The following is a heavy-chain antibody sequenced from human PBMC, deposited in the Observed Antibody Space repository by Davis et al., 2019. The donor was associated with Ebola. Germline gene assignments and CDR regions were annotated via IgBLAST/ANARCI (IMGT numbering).Heavy chain of an antibody. CDR3: AREWIVGAPLDY. CDR1: GYTFTGYY. J-gene: IGHJ4*02. CDR2: INPNSGGT. Sequence: ASVKVSCKASGYTFTGYYMHWVRQAPGQGLEWMGWINPNSGGTNYAQKFQGRVTMTRDTSISTAYMELSRLRSDDTAVYYCAREWIVGAPLDYWGQGTLVTVSS. D-gene: IGHD1-26*01. V-gene: IGHV1-2*02.